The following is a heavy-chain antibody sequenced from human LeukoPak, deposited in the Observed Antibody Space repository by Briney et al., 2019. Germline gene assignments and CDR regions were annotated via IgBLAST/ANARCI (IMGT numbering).Heavy chain of an antibody. CDR1: GFTFSGSA. Sequence: GGSLKLSCAASGFTFSGSAMHWVRQAPGKGLEWVAVISYDGSNKYYADSVKGRFTISRDNSKDTLYLQMNSLRAEDTAVYYCARDLVVAATINWFDPWGQGTLVTVSS. V-gene: IGHV3-30-3*01. CDR2: ISYDGSNK. J-gene: IGHJ5*02. D-gene: IGHD2-15*01. CDR3: ARDLVVAATINWFDP.